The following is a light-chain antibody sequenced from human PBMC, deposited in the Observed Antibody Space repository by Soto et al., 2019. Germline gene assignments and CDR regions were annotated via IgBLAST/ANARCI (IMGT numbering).Light chain of an antibody. CDR2: GAS. V-gene: IGKV3-20*01. J-gene: IGKJ2*01. CDR3: QSKDT. CDR1: QSVSSSY. Sequence: EIVLTQSPGTLSLSPGKRATLSCRASQSVSSSYLAWYQQKPGQAPRLLIYGASSRATGIPDRFSGSGSGTDFTLTISRLEPEDFAVYYCQSKDTFGQGTKLEIK.